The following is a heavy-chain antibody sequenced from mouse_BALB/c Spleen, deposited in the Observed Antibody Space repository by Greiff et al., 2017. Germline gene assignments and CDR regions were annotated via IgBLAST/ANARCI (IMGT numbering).Heavy chain of an antibody. Sequence: EVHLVESGGGLVKPGGSLKLSCAASGFTFSSYAMSWVRQTPEKRLEWVATISSGGSYTYYPDSVKGRFTISRDNAKNTLYLQMSSLRSEDTAMYYCARDITTTGTWDYWGQGTTLTVSS. J-gene: IGHJ2*01. CDR1: GFTFSSYA. CDR2: ISSGGSYT. CDR3: ARDITTTGTWDY. D-gene: IGHD4-1*02. V-gene: IGHV5-9-3*01.